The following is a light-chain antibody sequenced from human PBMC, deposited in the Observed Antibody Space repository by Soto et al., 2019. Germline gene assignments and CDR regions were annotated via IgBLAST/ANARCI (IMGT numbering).Light chain of an antibody. CDR3: CSHSTSIAWV. CDR1: DNDVGGYDF. Sequence: HSVLTQSASVSGSPGQSITISCTGTDNDVGGYDFVSWYQQHPGRAPKLLIHQVTIRLSGISSRFSGSKSGNTASLTITGLQPEDEAMYFCCSHSTSIAWVFGGGTQLTVL. J-gene: IGLJ7*01. V-gene: IGLV2-14*01. CDR2: QVT.